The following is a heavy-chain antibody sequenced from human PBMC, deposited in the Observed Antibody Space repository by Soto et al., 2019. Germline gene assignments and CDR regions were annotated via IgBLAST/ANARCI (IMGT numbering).Heavy chain of an antibody. CDR2: INSDGSST. V-gene: IGHV3-74*01. D-gene: IGHD3-9*01. CDR3: ARVRARITRFQPDAFAI. J-gene: IGHJ3*02. Sequence: GRNLRLSCAASGFTFSSYRMHYVRQAPGKGLVWVSRINSDGSSTSYADSVKGRFTISRDNAKNTLYLQMNRLRAEDTAVYYCARVRARITRFQPDAFAISGQRTTDIVSS. CDR1: GFTFSSYR.